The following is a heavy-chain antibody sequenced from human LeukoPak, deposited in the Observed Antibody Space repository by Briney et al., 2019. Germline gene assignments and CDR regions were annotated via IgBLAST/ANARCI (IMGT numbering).Heavy chain of an antibody. J-gene: IGHJ4*02. V-gene: IGHV3-74*01. Sequence: PGGSLRLSCAASGFTLSTYWMHWVRQAPGKGLVWVSRVNSDGSSISFADSVKGRFTISRDNAKNTLYLQMNSLRAEDTAVYYCVRGSRYSYGPFDYWGQGTLVTVSS. CDR2: VNSDGSSI. D-gene: IGHD5-18*01. CDR3: VRGSRYSYGPFDY. CDR1: GFTLSTYW.